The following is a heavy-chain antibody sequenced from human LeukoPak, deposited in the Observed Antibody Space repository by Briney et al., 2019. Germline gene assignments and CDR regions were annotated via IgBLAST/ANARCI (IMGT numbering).Heavy chain of an antibody. V-gene: IGHV3-74*01. CDR3: ARDRAYGFDY. D-gene: IGHD2-21*01. CDR1: GFTFRSYW. J-gene: IGHJ4*02. Sequence: PGGSLRLSCAASGFTFRSYWMHWVRQAPGKGLVWVSNINGDGSSTSCADSVKGRFTISRDNAKNTLYLQINSLRAEDTAVYYCARDRAYGFDYWGQGTLVTVSS. CDR2: INGDGSST.